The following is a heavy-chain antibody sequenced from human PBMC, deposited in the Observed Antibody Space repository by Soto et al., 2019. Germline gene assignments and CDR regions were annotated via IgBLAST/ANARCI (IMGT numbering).Heavy chain of an antibody. CDR1: GFTFSGFW. J-gene: IGHJ6*02. D-gene: IGHD2-15*01. CDR3: ARDRGYDAHDYYYNAMDV. Sequence: LRLSCAASGFTFSGFWMHWVRQAPGKGLVWVSRIKSDASVTAYAASVKGRFTISRDNAKKMLFLQMNSLRAEDTAVYYCARDRGYDAHDYYYNAMDVWGQGTTVTVSS. V-gene: IGHV3-74*01. CDR2: IKSDASVT.